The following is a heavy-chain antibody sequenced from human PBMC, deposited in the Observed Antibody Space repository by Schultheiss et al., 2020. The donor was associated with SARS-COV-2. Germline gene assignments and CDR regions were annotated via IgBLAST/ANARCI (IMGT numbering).Heavy chain of an antibody. CDR1: GGSISSYY. CDR3: ARRVGVRQFYYYYYYMDV. D-gene: IGHD3-10*01. Sequence: SETLSLSCTVSGGSISSYYWSWIRQLPGKGLEWIGYIYYSGGTNYNPSLKSRVTISVDTSKNQFSLKLSSVTAADTAIYYCARRVGVRQFYYYYYYMDVWGKGTTVTVSS. V-gene: IGHV4-59*08. CDR2: IYYSGGT. J-gene: IGHJ6*03.